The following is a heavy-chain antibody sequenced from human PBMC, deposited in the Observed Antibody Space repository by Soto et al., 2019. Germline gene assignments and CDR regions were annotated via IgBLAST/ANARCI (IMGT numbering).Heavy chain of an antibody. CDR3: ARLHEDDAFDI. V-gene: IGHV4-59*01. Sequence: SGTLSLTCTVSGGSISSYYWSWIRQPPWKGLEWIGYIYYSGSTNYNPSLKSRVTISVDTSKNQFSLKLSSVTAADTAVYYCARLHEDDAFDIWGQGPMVTVSS. CDR2: IYYSGST. J-gene: IGHJ3*02. CDR1: GGSISSYY.